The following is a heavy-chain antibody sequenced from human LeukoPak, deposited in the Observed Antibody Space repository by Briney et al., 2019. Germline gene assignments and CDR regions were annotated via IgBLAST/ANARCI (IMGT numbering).Heavy chain of an antibody. CDR1: GGTFSSYA. D-gene: IGHD1-26*01. CDR2: INPNSGGT. Sequence: GASVKVSCKASGGTFSSYAISWVRQAPGQGLEWMGWINPNSGGTNYAQKFQGRVTMTRDTSISTAYMELSRLRSDDTAVYYCARGVYSGSYGYWGQGTLVTVSS. V-gene: IGHV1-2*02. CDR3: ARGVYSGSYGY. J-gene: IGHJ4*02.